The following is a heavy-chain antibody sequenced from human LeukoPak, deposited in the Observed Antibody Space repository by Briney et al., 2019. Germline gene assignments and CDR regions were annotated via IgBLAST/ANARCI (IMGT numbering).Heavy chain of an antibody. CDR1: GFTFSSYE. D-gene: IGHD3-22*01. CDR2: ISSSGSTI. CDR3: ARSITMIASDAFDI. Sequence: AGGSLRLSCAASGFTFSSYEMNWVRQAPGKGLEWVSYISSSGSTIYYADSVKGRFTISRDNAKNSLYLQMNSLRAEDTAVYYCARSITMIASDAFDIWGQGTMVTVSS. J-gene: IGHJ3*02. V-gene: IGHV3-48*03.